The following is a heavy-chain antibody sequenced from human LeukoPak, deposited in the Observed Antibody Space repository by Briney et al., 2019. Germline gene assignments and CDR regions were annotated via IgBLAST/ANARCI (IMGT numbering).Heavy chain of an antibody. Sequence: ASVKVSCKASGYTFTSYDINWVRQATGQGLEWMGWMNPNSGNTGYAQKFQGRVTMTRNTSISTAYMELSSLRSEDTAVYYCARGFSRWAGGSDEYSSSSGTWGQGTLVTVSS. V-gene: IGHV1-8*01. CDR2: MNPNSGNT. D-gene: IGHD6-6*01. J-gene: IGHJ5*02. CDR1: GYTFTSYD. CDR3: ARGFSRWAGGSDEYSSSSGT.